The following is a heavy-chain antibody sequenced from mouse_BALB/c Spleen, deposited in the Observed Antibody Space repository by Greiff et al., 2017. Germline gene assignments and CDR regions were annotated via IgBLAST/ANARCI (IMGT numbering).Heavy chain of an antibody. Sequence: EVHLVESGGGLVQPGVSLKLSCESNEYEFPSHDMSWVRKTPEKRLELVAAINSDGGSTYYPDTMERRFIISRDNTKKTLYLQMSSLRSEDTALYYCARQGNYYGSSSFAYWGQGTLVTVSA. CDR2: INSDGGST. D-gene: IGHD1-1*01. CDR1: EYEFPSHD. V-gene: IGHV5-2*01. CDR3: ARQGNYYGSSSFAY. J-gene: IGHJ3*01.